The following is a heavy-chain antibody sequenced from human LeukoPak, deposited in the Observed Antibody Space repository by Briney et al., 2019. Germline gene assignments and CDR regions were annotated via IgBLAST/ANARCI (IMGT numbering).Heavy chain of an antibody. V-gene: IGHV3-20*04. J-gene: IGHJ3*02. D-gene: IGHD1-26*01. CDR2: ISLNGGSS. CDR3: AKDPEWELLSAFDI. Sequence: GSLRLSCVASGFTFDEYGMSWVRQAPGKGLEWVSGISLNGGSSGYAESVKGRFAISRDNAKNSLYLQMNSLRAEDTAVYYCAKDPEWELLSAFDIWGQGTMVTVSS. CDR1: GFTFDEYG.